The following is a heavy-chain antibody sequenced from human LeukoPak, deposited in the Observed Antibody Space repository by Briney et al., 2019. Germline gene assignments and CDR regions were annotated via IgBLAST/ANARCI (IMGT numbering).Heavy chain of an antibody. J-gene: IGHJ4*02. CDR1: GFDFSEHW. V-gene: IGHV3-72*01. CDR2: IRNKARSYST. CDR3: TSVSAGLVKY. Sequence: GGSLRLSCGAFGFDFSEHWMDWVRQAPGKGLEWVGRIRNKARSYSTEYAASVRGRFIISRDDSKNLLYLQMNSLKTEDTAVYYCTSVSAGLVKYWGQGTLVIVSS.